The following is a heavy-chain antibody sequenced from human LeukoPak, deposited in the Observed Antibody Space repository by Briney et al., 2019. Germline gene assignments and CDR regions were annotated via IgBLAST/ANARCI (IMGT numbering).Heavy chain of an antibody. V-gene: IGHV4-31*03. J-gene: IGHJ4*02. CDR1: GGSISSGGYY. D-gene: IGHD6-19*01. CDR2: IYYSGST. CDR3: VRWYSSGWYSDY. Sequence: SQTLSLTCTVSGGSISSGGYYWSWIRQHPGKGLEWIGYIYYSGSTYYTPSLKSRVTISVDTSKNQFSLKLSSVTAADTAVYYCVRWYSSGWYSDYWGQGTLVTVSS.